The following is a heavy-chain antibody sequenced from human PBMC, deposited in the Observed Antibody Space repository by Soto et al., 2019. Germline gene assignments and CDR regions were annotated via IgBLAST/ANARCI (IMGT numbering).Heavy chain of an antibody. CDR3: AKKVNSGSGSQFFDY. D-gene: IGHD3-10*01. Sequence: QVQLVESGGGLVKPGGSLRLSCAASGFTFSDYYMSWIRQAPGKGLEWVSGFRSGGDDETTYYADAVRGRFTISRDNSKNTLFLQMNSLRAEDTAIYYCAKKVNSGSGSQFFDYWGQGTLVTVSS. CDR1: GFTFSDYY. V-gene: IGHV3-11*01. J-gene: IGHJ4*02. CDR2: FRSGGDDETT.